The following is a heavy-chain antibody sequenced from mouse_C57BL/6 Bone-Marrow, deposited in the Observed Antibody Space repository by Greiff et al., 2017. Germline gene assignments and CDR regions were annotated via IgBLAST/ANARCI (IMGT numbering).Heavy chain of an antibody. CDR2: IYPGSGST. J-gene: IGHJ4*01. CDR3: ARSNTTVDYYAMDD. D-gene: IGHD1-1*01. CDR1: GYTFTSYW. Sequence: VQLQQPGAELVKPGASVKMSCKASGYTFTSYWITWVKQRPGQGLEWIGDIYPGSGSTNYNEKFKSKATLTVDTSSSTAYMQLSSLTSEDSAVYYCARSNTTVDYYAMDDWGQGTSVTVSS. V-gene: IGHV1-55*01.